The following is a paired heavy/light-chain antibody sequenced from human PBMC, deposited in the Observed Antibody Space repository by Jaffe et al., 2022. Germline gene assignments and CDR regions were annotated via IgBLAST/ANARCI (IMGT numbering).Heavy chain of an antibody. Sequence: QITLKESGPTLVKPTQTLTLTCTFSGFSLNTSGVNVGWIRQPPGKALEWLALIYWDDDKRYSPSLKSRLTITKDTSKNQLVLTMTNMDPVDTATYYCAHSPSYSGYDTYYFDYWGQGTLVTVSS. J-gene: IGHJ4*02. CDR2: IYWDDDK. CDR1: GFSLNTSGVN. CDR3: AHSPSYSGYDTYYFDY. D-gene: IGHD5-12*01. V-gene: IGHV2-5*02.
Light chain of an antibody. J-gene: IGLJ2*01. CDR2: EVS. Sequence: QSALTQPASVSGSPGQSITISCTGTSSDVGGYNYVSWYQHHPGKAPKLMIYEVSNRPSGVSNRFSGSKSGNTASLTISGLQAEDEADYYCSSYTSTSTLVIFGGGTKLTVL. V-gene: IGLV2-14*01. CDR3: SSYTSTSTLVI. CDR1: SSDVGGYNY.